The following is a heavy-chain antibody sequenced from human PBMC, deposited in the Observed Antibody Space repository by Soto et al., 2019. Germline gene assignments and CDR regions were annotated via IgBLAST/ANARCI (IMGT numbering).Heavy chain of an antibody. Sequence: PSETLSLTCTVSGGSISSSSYYWGWIRQPPGKGLEWIGSIYYSGSTYYNPSLKSRVTISVDTSKNQFSLKLSSVTAADTAVYYCARHSDDYGWYDYWGQGTLVTVSS. CDR1: GGSISSSSYY. CDR2: IYYSGST. J-gene: IGHJ4*02. V-gene: IGHV4-39*01. CDR3: ARHSDDYGWYDY. D-gene: IGHD4-17*01.